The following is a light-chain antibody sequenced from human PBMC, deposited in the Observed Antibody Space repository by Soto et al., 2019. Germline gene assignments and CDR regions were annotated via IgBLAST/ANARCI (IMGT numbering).Light chain of an antibody. CDR2: DVS. J-gene: IGLJ2*01. V-gene: IGLV2-14*03. Sequence: QSALTQPASVSGSPGQSITISCTGTSSDVGGYNYVSWYQHHPGKAPKLMIYDVSNRPSGVSNRFSGSKSGNTASLTISGLQAEDEADYYCSSCRGSSTVVFGGGTQLTVL. CDR1: SSDVGGYNY. CDR3: SSCRGSSTVV.